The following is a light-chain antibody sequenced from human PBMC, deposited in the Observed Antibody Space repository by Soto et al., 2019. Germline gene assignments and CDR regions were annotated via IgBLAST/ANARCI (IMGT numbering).Light chain of an antibody. Sequence: QSVLTQPPSASGTPGQRVVMSCSGSYSNVGSNTVNWYQRLPGTAPQLVIYSNSHRPSGVPDRFSGSKSDTSASLAISGLQSEDEADYFCSSWDDSLNGYVFGTGTKVTVL. CDR3: SSWDDSLNGYV. V-gene: IGLV1-44*01. CDR2: SNS. CDR1: YSNVGSNT. J-gene: IGLJ1*01.